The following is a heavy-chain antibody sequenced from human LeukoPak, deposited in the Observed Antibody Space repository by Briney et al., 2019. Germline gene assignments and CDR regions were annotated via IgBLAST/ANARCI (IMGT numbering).Heavy chain of an antibody. Sequence: SETLSLTCAVYGGSFSGYYWSWIRQPPGKGLEWIGEINHSGSTNYNPSLKSRVTISVDTSKNQFSLKLSSVTAADTAVYYCASQRYCTNGVCYLGFDYWGQGTLVTVSS. J-gene: IGHJ4*02. D-gene: IGHD2-8*01. CDR2: INHSGST. CDR1: GGSFSGYY. V-gene: IGHV4-34*01. CDR3: ASQRYCTNGVCYLGFDY.